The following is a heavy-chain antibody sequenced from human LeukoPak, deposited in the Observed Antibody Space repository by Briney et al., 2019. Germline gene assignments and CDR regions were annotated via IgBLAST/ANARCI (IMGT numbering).Heavy chain of an antibody. D-gene: IGHD5-12*01. J-gene: IGHJ6*02. CDR2: ISAYNGNT. V-gene: IGHV1-18*01. CDR3: ARGSPYSGYETNYYYGMDV. Sequence: GASVKVSCKASSYTFTSYGISWVRQAPGQGLEWMGWISAYNGNTNYAQKLQGRVTMTTDTSTSTAYMELRSLRSDDTAVYYCARGSPYSGYETNYYYGMDVWGQGTTVTVSS. CDR1: SYTFTSYG.